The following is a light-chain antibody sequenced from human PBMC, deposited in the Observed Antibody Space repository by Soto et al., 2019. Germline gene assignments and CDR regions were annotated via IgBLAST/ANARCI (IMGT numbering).Light chain of an antibody. CDR1: QTLLHSNGHNY. CDR2: LGS. Sequence: DVVMTQSPLSLPVIPGEPASISCRSSQTLLHSNGHNYLDWYLQKPGQSPQLMIYLGSNRTSGVHDRFSGRGSGTEFTLKISRVEAEDVGIYYFMQTLQTPPWTFGQGTKVEIK. CDR3: MQTLQTPPWT. V-gene: IGKV2-28*01. J-gene: IGKJ1*01.